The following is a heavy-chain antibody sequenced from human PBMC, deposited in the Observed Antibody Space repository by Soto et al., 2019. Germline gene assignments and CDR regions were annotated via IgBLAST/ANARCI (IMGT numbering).Heavy chain of an antibody. CDR1: GYSATNYW. J-gene: IGHJ4*02. D-gene: IGHD5-12*01. CDR2: IWPGDSDT. V-gene: IGHV5-51*01. CDR3: ARQVDGYNYYYDY. Sequence: GESLKISCKGSGYSATNYWIAWVRQMPGKGLEWMGIIWPGDSDTRYNPSFQGQVTISVDKSISTAYLQWSSLKASDTAIYYCARQVDGYNYYYDYWGQGTLVTSPQ.